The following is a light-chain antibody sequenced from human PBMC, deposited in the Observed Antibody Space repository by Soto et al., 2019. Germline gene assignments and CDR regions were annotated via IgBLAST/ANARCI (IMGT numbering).Light chain of an antibody. CDR1: SSNIGMNY. CDR3: ATWYRGLSCYV. Sequence: QSVLTQPPSVSAVPGQKVTISCSGSSSNIGMNYVSWYQQFPGTAPKLIIYDNYKRPSGTPDRFSGSKSGTSATLRITGLQTGDEADYYCATWYRGLSCYVFGPGTKLTVL. CDR2: DNY. J-gene: IGLJ1*01. V-gene: IGLV1-51*01.